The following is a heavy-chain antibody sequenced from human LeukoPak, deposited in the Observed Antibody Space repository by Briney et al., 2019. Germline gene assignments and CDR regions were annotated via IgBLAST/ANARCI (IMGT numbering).Heavy chain of an antibody. CDR3: AKEGDSSSCDY. V-gene: IGHV3-23*01. D-gene: IGHD6-13*01. Sequence: GGPLRLSCAASGFTFSSYAMSWVRQAPGKGLEWVSSISGSGGSTYSADSVKGRFTISRDNSKDTLSLQMNSLRAEDTAVYYCAKEGDSSSCDYWGQGTLVTVSS. CDR1: GFTFSSYA. J-gene: IGHJ4*02. CDR2: ISGSGGST.